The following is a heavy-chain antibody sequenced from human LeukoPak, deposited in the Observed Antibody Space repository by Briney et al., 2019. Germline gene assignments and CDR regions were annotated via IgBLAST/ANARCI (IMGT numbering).Heavy chain of an antibody. CDR2: ISDSGDRT. D-gene: IGHD6-19*01. V-gene: IGHV3-23*01. CDR3: AKDARRSSGWYFFDH. CDR1: RFTFGSYW. Sequence: GGSLRLSCAASRFTFGSYWMHWVRQAPGKGLEWVSAISDSGDRTYYVDSVKGRFTISRDNSKNTLYLQMNSLRADDTAVYYCAKDARRSSGWYFFDHWGQGILVTVSS. J-gene: IGHJ4*02.